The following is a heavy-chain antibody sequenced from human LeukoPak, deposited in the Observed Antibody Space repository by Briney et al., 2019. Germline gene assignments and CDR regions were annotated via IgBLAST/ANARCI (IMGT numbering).Heavy chain of an antibody. CDR3: AKDVLRCSGGSCYSRVAEYFQH. CDR2: NSCSGGRT. V-gene: IGHV3-23*01. D-gene: IGHD2-15*01. CDR1: GFTFSSYA. Sequence: GSLRLSCAAPGFTFSSYAMSWVRPAPGKGLGWVSANSCSGGRTYYADSVKGRFTISRDNPKNTLYLQMNSLRAEDTAVYYCAKDVLRCSGGSCYSRVAEYFQHWGRAPCHRLL. J-gene: IGHJ1*01.